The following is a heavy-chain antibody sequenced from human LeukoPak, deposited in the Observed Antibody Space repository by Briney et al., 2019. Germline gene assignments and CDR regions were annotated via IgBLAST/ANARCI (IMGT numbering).Heavy chain of an antibody. V-gene: IGHV5-51*01. CDR3: ERRSSGWTNDDFDI. Sequence: GASLKISSQGSGYSFTSYWIGGVRQMPWKGLEWMGINYACTYETRYSPSFQGHVTISAHKSIGTAYLQWSSLKASDTAMYYCERRSSGWTNDDFDIWGQGTMVTVS. D-gene: IGHD6-19*01. CDR1: GYSFTSYW. CDR2: NYACTYET. J-gene: IGHJ3*02.